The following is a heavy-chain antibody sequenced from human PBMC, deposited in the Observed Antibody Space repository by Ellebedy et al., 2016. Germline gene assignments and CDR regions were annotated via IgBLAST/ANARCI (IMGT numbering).Heavy chain of an antibody. J-gene: IGHJ4*02. CDR1: GGSISSYY. D-gene: IGHD6-19*01. CDR2: INHSGST. CDR3: ARVAVAPDY. V-gene: IGHV4-34*01. Sequence: SETLSLTXTVSGGSISSYYWSWIRQPPGKGLEWIGEINHSGSTNYNPSLKSRVTISVDTSKNQFSLKLSSVTAADTAVYYCARVAVAPDYWGQGTLVTVSS.